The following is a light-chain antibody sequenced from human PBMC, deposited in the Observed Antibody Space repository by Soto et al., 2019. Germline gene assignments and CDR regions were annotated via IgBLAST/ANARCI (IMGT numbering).Light chain of an antibody. CDR2: AAS. J-gene: IGKJ1*01. CDR3: QQSYSTPWT. V-gene: IGKV1-39*01. CDR1: QSISSS. Sequence: DIQMTQSPSSLSASVGDRVTITCRASQSISSSLNWYQQKPWKAPKLLIYAASSLQSGVPSRFSGSGSGTDFTLTISSLQPEDFATYYCQQSYSTPWTFGQGTKVEIK.